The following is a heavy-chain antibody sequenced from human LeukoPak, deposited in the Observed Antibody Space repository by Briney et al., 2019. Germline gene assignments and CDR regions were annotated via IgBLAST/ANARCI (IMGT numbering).Heavy chain of an antibody. D-gene: IGHD2/OR15-2a*01. CDR1: GFTFADYA. CDR2: ICWNSGSI. J-gene: IGHJ5*02. Sequence: PRRSLRLSCAASGFTFADYAMHSVRPAPGKSLEWVSGICWNSGSIGYADSVKGRFTISRENSKNPLYLQMNRLRAEDTALYYCAKDKAARARRITPRGQGNLVTVSS. V-gene: IGHV3-9*01. CDR3: AKDKAARARRITP.